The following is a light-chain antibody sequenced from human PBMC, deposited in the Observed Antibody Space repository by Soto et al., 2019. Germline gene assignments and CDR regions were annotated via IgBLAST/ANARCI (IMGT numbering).Light chain of an antibody. Sequence: DIEMTQSPSTLSASVGDRVTISCRASQRLSSWLAWYQQKPGEAPKLLIYDASTLETGVPSRFSGSGSGTEFTLTISILQPDDFAAYYCLQYNSYWTFGQGTKVDIK. CDR2: DAS. V-gene: IGKV1-5*01. CDR1: QRLSSW. CDR3: LQYNSYWT. J-gene: IGKJ1*01.